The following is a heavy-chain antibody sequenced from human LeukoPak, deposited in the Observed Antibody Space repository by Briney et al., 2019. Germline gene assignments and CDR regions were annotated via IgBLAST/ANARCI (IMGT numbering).Heavy chain of an antibody. CDR3: AKDLFGNLDAFDF. CDR1: GFTFSSYG. J-gene: IGHJ3*01. CDR2: IRYDGSNK. D-gene: IGHD1-14*01. Sequence: GGSLRLSCAASGFTFSSYGIHWVRQAPGKGLEWVAFIRYDGSNKYYADSVKGRFTISRDNSKNTLYLQMNSLTAEDTAVYYCAKDLFGNLDAFDFWGQGTMVTVSS. V-gene: IGHV3-30*02.